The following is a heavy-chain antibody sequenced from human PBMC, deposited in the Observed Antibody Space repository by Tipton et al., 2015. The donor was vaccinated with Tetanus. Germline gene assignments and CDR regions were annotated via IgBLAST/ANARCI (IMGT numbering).Heavy chain of an antibody. CDR2: IHSSGST. J-gene: IGHJ4*02. V-gene: IGHV4-61*08. D-gene: IGHD1-26*01. CDR3: ARDIEEVGATKYFDY. CDR1: GGSISSGGYY. Sequence: TLSLTCTVSGGSISSGGYYWSWIRQHPGKGPEWIGQIHSSGSTNYIPSLKSRVTISLDTSKNQFSLRLTSVTAADTAVYYCARDIEEVGATKYFDYWGQGTLVTVSS.